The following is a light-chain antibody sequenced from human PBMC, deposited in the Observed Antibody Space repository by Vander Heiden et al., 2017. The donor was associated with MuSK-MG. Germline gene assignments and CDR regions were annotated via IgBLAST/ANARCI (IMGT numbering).Light chain of an antibody. Sequence: DIQMTQSPSSLSASVGDRVTITCRASQSISSYLNWYQQIPGKAPKLLIYASSSLQSGVPSRFSGSGFGTDFTLTISSLQPEDFATYYCQQGLSTPTFGQGTRLEIK. CDR1: QSISSY. CDR2: ASS. V-gene: IGKV1-39*01. J-gene: IGKJ5*01. CDR3: QQGLSTPT.